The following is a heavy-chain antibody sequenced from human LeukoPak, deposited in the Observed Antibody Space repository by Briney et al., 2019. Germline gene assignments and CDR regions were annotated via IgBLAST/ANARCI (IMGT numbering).Heavy chain of an antibody. CDR1: GFTFDTYA. J-gene: IGHJ4*02. Sequence: GGSLRLSCEASGFTFDTYAMSWVRQAPGKGLEWVSAISSSGGVTFYADSVKGRFTISRDNSRNTVYLQMNSLRAEDTAVYYCAKSTMHGGQHYYDSSGGQGTLVTVSS. CDR2: ISSSGGVT. D-gene: IGHD3-22*01. V-gene: IGHV3-23*01. CDR3: AKSTMHGGQHYYDSS.